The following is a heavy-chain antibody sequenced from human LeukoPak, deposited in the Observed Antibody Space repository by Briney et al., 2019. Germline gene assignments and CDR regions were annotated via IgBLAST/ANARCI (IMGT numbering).Heavy chain of an antibody. CDR3: ARGVEMATTPFDY. CDR2: ISADGGSR. D-gene: IGHD5-24*01. V-gene: IGHV3-23*01. CDR1: GFTFSSYA. Sequence: GGSLRLSCAASGFTFSSYAMSWVRQAPGKGLGWVSGISADGGSRYYADSVKGRFTISRDDSKNTLYLQMSSLKASDTAMYYCARGVEMATTPFDYWGQGTLVTVSS. J-gene: IGHJ4*02.